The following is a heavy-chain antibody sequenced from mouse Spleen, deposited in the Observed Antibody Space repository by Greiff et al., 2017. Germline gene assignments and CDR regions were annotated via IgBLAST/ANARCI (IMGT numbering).Heavy chain of an antibody. Sequence: QVQLKESGAELVRPGTSVKVSCKASGYAFTNYLIEWVKQRPGQGLEWIGVINPGSGGTNYNEKFKGKATLTADKSSSTAFMQLSSLTSDDSAVYFCARGGLRPYYYAMDYWGQGTSVTVSS. J-gene: IGHJ4*01. CDR1: GYAFTNYL. D-gene: IGHD2-2*01. CDR2: INPGSGGT. CDR3: ARGGLRPYYYAMDY. V-gene: IGHV1-54*01.